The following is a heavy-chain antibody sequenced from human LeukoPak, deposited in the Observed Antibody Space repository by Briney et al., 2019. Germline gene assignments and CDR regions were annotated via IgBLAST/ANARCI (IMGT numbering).Heavy chain of an antibody. CDR3: ARDVGGSLDY. D-gene: IGHD1-26*01. J-gene: IGHJ4*02. CDR1: GLTFSTYW. CDR2: IKGDESAR. Sequence: PGGSLRLSCAASGLTFSTYWMAWVRQAPGKGLEWVANIKGDESARHQADSVKGRFTVSRDNAQNSVYLQMGSLRGEDTAVYYCARDVGGSLDYWGQGTLVTVSS. V-gene: IGHV3-7*01.